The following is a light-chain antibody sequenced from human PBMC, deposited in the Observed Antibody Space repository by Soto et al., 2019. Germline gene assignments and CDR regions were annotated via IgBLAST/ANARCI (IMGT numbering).Light chain of an antibody. V-gene: IGKV3-15*01. CDR2: GAS. Sequence: EIGMTQSPATLSVSPGERATVSCRASQSVSSNLAWYQQKPGQAPRLLSYGASTRATGIPARFSGSGSGTEFTLTISSLQTEDFADYFCPQYNNWPRTFGQGTKVDI. J-gene: IGKJ1*01. CDR1: QSVSSN. CDR3: PQYNNWPRT.